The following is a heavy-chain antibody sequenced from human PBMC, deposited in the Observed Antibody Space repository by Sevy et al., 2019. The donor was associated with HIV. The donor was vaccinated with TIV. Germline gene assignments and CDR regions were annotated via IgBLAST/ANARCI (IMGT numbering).Heavy chain of an antibody. J-gene: IGHJ2*01. Sequence: GGSLRLSCAASGFSFSGYSMNWVRQAPGKGLEWVSYISTSSSSIHYADSMKGRFTVSRDNAKNSLYLQMNNLSDEDTAIYYWARDPGFWYFDLWGRGTLVTVSS. CDR1: GFSFSGYS. D-gene: IGHD7-27*01. CDR3: ARDPGFWYFDL. V-gene: IGHV3-48*02. CDR2: ISTSSSSI.